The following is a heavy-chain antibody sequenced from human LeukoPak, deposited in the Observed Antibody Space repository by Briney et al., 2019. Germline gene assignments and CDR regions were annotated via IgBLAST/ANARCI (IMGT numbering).Heavy chain of an antibody. D-gene: IGHD6-13*01. CDR2: ISGSSNYI. Sequence: GGSLRLSCAASGFIFSSYSMNWVRQAPGKGLEWVSSISGSSNYIYYADSVKGRFTISRDNAKNSLYLHMNSLRAEDTAVYYCARGYSTTWTYGDYWGQGTLVTVSS. J-gene: IGHJ4*02. CDR3: ARGYSTTWTYGDY. CDR1: GFIFSSYS. V-gene: IGHV3-21*01.